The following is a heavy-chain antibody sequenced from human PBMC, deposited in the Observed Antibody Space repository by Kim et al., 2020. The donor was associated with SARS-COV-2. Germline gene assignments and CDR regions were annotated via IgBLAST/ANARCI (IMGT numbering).Heavy chain of an antibody. V-gene: IGHV1-69*13. D-gene: IGHD3-22*01. CDR1: GGTFSSYA. Sequence: SVKVSCKASGGTFSSYAISWVRQAPGQGLEWMGGIIPIFGTANYAQKFQGRVTITADESTSTAYMELSSLRSEDTAVYYCARRGWGYDSSGYPHYWYFDLWGRGTLVTVSS. CDR2: IIPIFGTA. J-gene: IGHJ2*01. CDR3: ARRGWGYDSSGYPHYWYFDL.